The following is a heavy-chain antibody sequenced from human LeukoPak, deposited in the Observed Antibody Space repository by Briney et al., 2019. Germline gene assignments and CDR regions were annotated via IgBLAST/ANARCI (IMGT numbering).Heavy chain of an antibody. CDR3: AKAPTKEEEWLLLNYFDY. J-gene: IGHJ4*02. Sequence: GGSLRLSCAASGFTFSSYAMSWVRQAPGKGLEWVSAISGSGGSTYYADPVKGRFTISRDNSKNTLYLQMNSLRAEDTAVYYCAKAPTKEEEWLLLNYFDYWGQGTLVTVSS. D-gene: IGHD3-22*01. CDR1: GFTFSSYA. CDR2: ISGSGGST. V-gene: IGHV3-23*01.